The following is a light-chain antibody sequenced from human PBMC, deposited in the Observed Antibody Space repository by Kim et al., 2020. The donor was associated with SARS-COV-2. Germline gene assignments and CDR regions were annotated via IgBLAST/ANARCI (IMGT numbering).Light chain of an antibody. Sequence: SVSPGQTASITCSGDKLGDKYACWYQQKPGQSLVLVIYQDSKRPSGIPERFSGSNSGNTATLTISGTQAMDEADYYCQAWDSSTAVFGGGTQLTVL. V-gene: IGLV3-1*01. CDR1: KLGDKY. J-gene: IGLJ2*01. CDR2: QDS. CDR3: QAWDSSTAV.